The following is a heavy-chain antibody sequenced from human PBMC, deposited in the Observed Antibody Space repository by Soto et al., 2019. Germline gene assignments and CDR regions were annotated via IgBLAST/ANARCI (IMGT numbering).Heavy chain of an antibody. V-gene: IGHV3-21*01. CDR3: ARVAY. Sequence: GGSLRLSCAASGLTFSSYAMSWVRQAPGKGLEWVASISSASSETWYADSVKGRFIISRDNAQNSLFLQMNTLRPEDSAIYYCARVAYWGPGTQVTVSS. CDR2: ISSASSET. CDR1: GLTFSSYA. J-gene: IGHJ4*02.